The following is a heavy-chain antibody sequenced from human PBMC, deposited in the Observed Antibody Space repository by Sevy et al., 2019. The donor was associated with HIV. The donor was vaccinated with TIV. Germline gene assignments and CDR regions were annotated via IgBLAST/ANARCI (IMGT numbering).Heavy chain of an antibody. D-gene: IGHD2-21*01. V-gene: IGHV3-30*02. CDR1: GFIFSNYG. J-gene: IGHJ4*02. Sequence: GGSLRLSCAASGFIFSNYGIHWVRQAPGKGLEWVAFIRYDASNKYYADSVKGRFTISRDNSKNTLYLQMNSLRAEVTAVYSCAKDGAQYVGGDCCWVYWGQGTLVTVSS. CDR3: AKDGAQYVGGDCCWVY. CDR2: IRYDASNK.